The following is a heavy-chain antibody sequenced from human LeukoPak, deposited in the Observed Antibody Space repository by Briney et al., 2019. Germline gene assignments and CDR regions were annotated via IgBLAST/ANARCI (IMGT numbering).Heavy chain of an antibody. CDR1: GFTFSSYS. CDR3: ARVGPPYYYYYMDA. J-gene: IGHJ6*03. Sequence: SGGSLRLSCAASGFTFSSYSMNWVRQAPGKGLEWVSSISSSSSYIYYADSVKGRFTISRDNGKKLLFLQMNSLRVDDTAVYYCARVGPPYYYYYMDAWGNGTTVTVSS. V-gene: IGHV3-21*01. CDR2: ISSSSSYI.